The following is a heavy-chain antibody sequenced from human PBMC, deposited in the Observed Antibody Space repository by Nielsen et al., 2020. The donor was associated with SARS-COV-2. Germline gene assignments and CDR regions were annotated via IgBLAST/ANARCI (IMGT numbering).Heavy chain of an antibody. D-gene: IGHD3-3*01. CDR2: IYYSGST. CDR3: ARNLYYDFWSGYYRTPLYGMDV. J-gene: IGHJ6*02. Sequence: SETLSLTCTVSGGSISSYYWSWIRQPPGKGLEWIGYIYYSGSTNYNPSLKSRVTISVDTSKNQFSLKLSSVTAADTAVYYCARNLYYDFWSGYYRTPLYGMDVWGQGTTVTVSS. CDR1: GGSISSYY. V-gene: IGHV4-59*01.